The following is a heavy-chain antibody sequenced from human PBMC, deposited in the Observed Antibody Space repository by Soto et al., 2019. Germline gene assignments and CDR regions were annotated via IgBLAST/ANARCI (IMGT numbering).Heavy chain of an antibody. D-gene: IGHD1-1*01. CDR1: GFTFSYS. V-gene: IGHV3-30-3*01. Sequence: QVQLVESAGGVVQPGRSLRLSCAASGFTFSYSMHWVRQAPGKGLDWVAIISDDGDKKYYADSVKGRFTISRDNSKNILFLQMNSLRIEDTAVYYCARGSSNWNDFPIDHWGQGSLVIVAS. J-gene: IGHJ4*02. CDR3: ARGSSNWNDFPIDH. CDR2: ISDDGDKK.